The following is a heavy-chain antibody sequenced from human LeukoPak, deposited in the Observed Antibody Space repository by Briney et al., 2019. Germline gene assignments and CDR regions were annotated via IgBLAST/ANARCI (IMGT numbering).Heavy chain of an antibody. CDR3: ARIGVVAAYYYYYGMDV. CDR2: INAGNGNT. V-gene: IGHV1-3*01. J-gene: IGHJ6*02. CDR1: GGTFSSYA. D-gene: IGHD2-15*01. Sequence: ASVKVSCTASGGTFSSYAISWVRQAPGQRLEWMGWINAGNGNTKYSQKFQGRVTITRDTSASTAYMELSSLRSEDTAVYYCARIGVVAAYYYYYGMDVWGQGTTVTVSS.